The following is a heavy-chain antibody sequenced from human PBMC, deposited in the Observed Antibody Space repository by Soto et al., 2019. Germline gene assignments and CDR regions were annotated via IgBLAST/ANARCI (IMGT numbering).Heavy chain of an antibody. CDR1: GGTFNNYA. CDR2: IIPIIGTA. CDR3: ARGVVDVVATSAFDS. Sequence: QVQLVQSGAEVKKPGSSVKVSCKASGGTFNNYAISWVRQAPGQGLEWMGGIIPIIGTADYAHKFQGRLAISADEPTGTTFMELSSLRSEGTALYYCARGVVDVVATSAFDSWCQGTLVTVSS. V-gene: IGHV1-69*01. D-gene: IGHD5-12*01. J-gene: IGHJ4*02.